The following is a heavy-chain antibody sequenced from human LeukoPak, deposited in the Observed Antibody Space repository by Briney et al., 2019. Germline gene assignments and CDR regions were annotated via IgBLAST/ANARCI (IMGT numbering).Heavy chain of an antibody. V-gene: IGHV1-2*02. J-gene: IGHJ6*02. CDR2: INPNSGGT. CDR3: ARDLAPGDTAMAHCYYYGMDV. CDR1: GYTFTGYY. Sequence: GASVKVSCKASGYTFTGYYMHWVRQAPGQGLEWMGWINPNSGGTNYAQKFQGRVTMTRDTSISTAYMELSRLRSDDTAVYYCARDLAPGDTAMAHCYYYGMDVWGQGTTVTVSS. D-gene: IGHD5-18*01.